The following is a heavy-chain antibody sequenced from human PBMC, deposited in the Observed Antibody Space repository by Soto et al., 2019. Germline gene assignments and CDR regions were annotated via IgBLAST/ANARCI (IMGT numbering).Heavy chain of an antibody. CDR1: GGSIFSHY. CDR2: VYYSGST. J-gene: IGHJ3*01. Sequence: SETLSLTCTVSGGSIFSHYWGWLRQPPGKGLEWIAYVYYSGSTNYNPSLKSRATISVDMSNNQFSLRLNSMTAADTAVYFCARGHNLGGSTFDFWGQGTTVTVSS. V-gene: IGHV4-59*11. D-gene: IGHD3-16*01. CDR3: ARGHNLGGSTFDF.